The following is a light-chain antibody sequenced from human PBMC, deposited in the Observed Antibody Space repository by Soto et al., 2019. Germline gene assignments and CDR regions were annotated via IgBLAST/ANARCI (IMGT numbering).Light chain of an antibody. Sequence: ELVLTQSPGTLSLSPGESATLSCRDSQSLSINSLAWYQQKTGQSPRLLVYGESTRDTGIPDRFRGSGSGTDLALTISRLEPEDFAMYYCQKYDGSPLTXGPGTKVDIK. J-gene: IGKJ3*01. CDR3: QKYDGSPLT. CDR1: QSLSINS. V-gene: IGKV3-20*01. CDR2: GES.